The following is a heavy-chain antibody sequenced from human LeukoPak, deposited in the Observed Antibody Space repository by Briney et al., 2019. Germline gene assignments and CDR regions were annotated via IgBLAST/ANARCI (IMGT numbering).Heavy chain of an antibody. D-gene: IGHD3-22*01. Sequence: GGSLRLSCAASGFTFSNAWMNWVRQAPGKGLEWVGRIKSKTDGGTTDYAAPVKGRFTISRDDSKNTLYLQMNSLKTEDTAVYYCTTFHYYDSSGIFDYWGQGTLVTVSS. V-gene: IGHV3-15*07. CDR2: IKSKTDGGTT. CDR1: GFTFSNAW. J-gene: IGHJ4*02. CDR3: TTFHYYDSSGIFDY.